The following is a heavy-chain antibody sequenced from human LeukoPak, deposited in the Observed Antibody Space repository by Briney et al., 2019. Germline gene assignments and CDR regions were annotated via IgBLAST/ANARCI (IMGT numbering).Heavy chain of an antibody. CDR3: ARGHGLWDLNLNYYFDY. D-gene: IGHD5-18*01. CDR2: INHSGST. J-gene: IGHJ4*02. V-gene: IGHV4-34*01. CDR1: GGSFSGYY. Sequence: SETLSLTCAVYGGSFSGYYWSWIRQPPGKGLEWIGEINHSGSTNYNPSLKSRVTISVDTSKNQFSLKLSPVTAADTAVYYCARGHGLWDLNLNYYFDYWGQGTLVTVSS.